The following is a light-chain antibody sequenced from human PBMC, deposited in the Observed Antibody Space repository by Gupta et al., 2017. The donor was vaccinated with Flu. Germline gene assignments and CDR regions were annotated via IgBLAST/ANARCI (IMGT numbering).Light chain of an antibody. CDR2: QVS. Sequence: ISCRSSQGLVYSDGNTYLHWFQQRPGQSPRRLIYQVSHRESGVPDRFSGSGSGTDFILKISRVEAEDVGVYFCMQGSRWPWAFGQGTKVEIK. CDR1: QGLVYSDGNTY. CDR3: MQGSRWPWA. V-gene: IGKV2-30*01. J-gene: IGKJ1*01.